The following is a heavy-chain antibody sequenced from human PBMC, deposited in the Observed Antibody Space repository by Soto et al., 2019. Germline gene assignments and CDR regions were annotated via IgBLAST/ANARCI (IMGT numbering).Heavy chain of an antibody. D-gene: IGHD3-10*01. Sequence: PSETLSLTCTVSGGSISSYYWSWIRQPPGKGLEWIGYIYYTGSTNYNPSLKSRVTISVDTSKNQFSLKLSSVTAADTAVYYCARVWGGAFDFWGQGTMVTVS. CDR3: ARVWGGAFDF. CDR2: IYYTGST. J-gene: IGHJ3*01. V-gene: IGHV4-59*01. CDR1: GGSISSYY.